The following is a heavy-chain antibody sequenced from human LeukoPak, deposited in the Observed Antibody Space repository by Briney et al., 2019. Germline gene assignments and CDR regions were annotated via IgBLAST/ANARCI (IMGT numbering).Heavy chain of an antibody. CDR1: GFTFSSYS. CDR2: ISSSSSYI. D-gene: IGHD5-18*01. J-gene: IGHJ6*03. Sequence: GGSLRLSCAASGFTFSSYSMNWVRQAPGKGLEWDSSISSSSSYIYYADSVKGRFTISRDNPKNSLYLQMNSLRAEDTAVYYCARDGGYSYGYYYYYMDVWGKGTTVTVSS. CDR3: ARDGGYSYGYYYYYMDV. V-gene: IGHV3-21*01.